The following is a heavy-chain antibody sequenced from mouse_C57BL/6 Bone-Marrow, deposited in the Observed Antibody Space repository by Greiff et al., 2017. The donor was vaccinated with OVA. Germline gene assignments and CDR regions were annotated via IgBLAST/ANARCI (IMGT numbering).Heavy chain of an antibody. Sequence: VQLQQSGPVLVKPGASVKMSCKASGYTFTDYYMNWVKQSHGKSLEWIGVINPYNGGTSYNQKFKGKATLTVDKSSSTAYMQLSSLTSEDSAVYYCARSRYYDYLDYWGQGTTLTVAS. D-gene: IGHD2-4*01. CDR3: ARSRYYDYLDY. CDR2: INPYNGGT. J-gene: IGHJ2*01. V-gene: IGHV1-19*01. CDR1: GYTFTDYY.